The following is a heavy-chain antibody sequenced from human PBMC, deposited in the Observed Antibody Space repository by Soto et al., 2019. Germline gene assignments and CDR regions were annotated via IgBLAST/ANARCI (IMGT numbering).Heavy chain of an antibody. CDR2: IIPIFGTA. CDR1: GGTFSSYA. J-gene: IGHJ6*02. CDR3: ARASSSWYGGDYYYYYGMDV. D-gene: IGHD6-13*01. Sequence: GPSVKVSCKASGGTFSSYAMSWVRQAPGQGLEWMGGIIPIFGTANYAQKFQGRVTITADESTSTAYMELSSLRSEDTAVYYCARASSSWYGGDYYYYYGMDVWGQGTTVTVSS. V-gene: IGHV1-69*13.